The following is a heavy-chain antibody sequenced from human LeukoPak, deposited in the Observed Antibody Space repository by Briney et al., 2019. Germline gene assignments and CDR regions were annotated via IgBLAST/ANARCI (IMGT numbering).Heavy chain of an antibody. CDR1: GFTSSSYA. CDR3: AKDPPRDYYDSSGYPTIDY. J-gene: IGHJ4*02. V-gene: IGHV3-23*01. D-gene: IGHD3-22*01. CDR2: ISGSGGST. Sequence: GGSLRLSCAASGFTSSSYAMSWVRQAPGKGLEWVSAISGSGGSTYYADSVKGRFTISRDNSKNTLYLQMNSLRAEDTAVYYCAKDPPRDYYDSSGYPTIDYWGQGTLVTVSS.